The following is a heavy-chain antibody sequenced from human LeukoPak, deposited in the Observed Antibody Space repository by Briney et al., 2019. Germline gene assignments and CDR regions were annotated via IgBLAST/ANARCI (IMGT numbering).Heavy chain of an antibody. D-gene: IGHD1-26*01. CDR3: ARGGTRVGATHWFDP. CDR1: GYTLTSYG. CDR2: ISAYNGNT. J-gene: IGHJ5*02. V-gene: IGHV1-18*01. Sequence: GASVKVSCKASGYTLTSYGISWVRQAPGQGLEWMGWISAYNGNTNYAQKLQGRVTMTTDTSTSTAYMELRSLRSDDTAVYYCARGGTRVGATHWFDPWGQGTLVTVSS.